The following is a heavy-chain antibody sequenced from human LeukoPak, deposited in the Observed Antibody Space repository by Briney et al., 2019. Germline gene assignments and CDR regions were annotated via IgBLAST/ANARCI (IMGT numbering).Heavy chain of an antibody. V-gene: IGHV4-34*01. CDR3: ARGRVSSSSWSSTYYYYFYMDV. CDR2: INHSGST. CDR1: GGSFSGYY. J-gene: IGHJ6*03. Sequence: SETLSLTCAVYGGSFSGYYWSWIRQPPGKGLEWIGEINHSGSTNYNPSLNSRVTISRDTSKNHFSLELSSVTAADTAVYFCARGRVSSSSWSSTYYYYFYMDVWGKGTTVTVSS. D-gene: IGHD6-13*01.